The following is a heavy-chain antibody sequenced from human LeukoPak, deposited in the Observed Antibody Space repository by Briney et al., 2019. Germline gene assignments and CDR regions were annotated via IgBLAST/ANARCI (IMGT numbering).Heavy chain of an antibody. CDR3: ARAAGGIVRATVLSDS. J-gene: IGHJ4*02. CDR1: GFTFDDYG. Sequence: PGGSLRLSCAASGFTFDDYGMSWVRQAPGKGLEWVSGINWNGGSTGYADSVKGRFTISRDNAKNSLYLQMNSLRAEDTALYYCARAAGGIVRATVLSDSWGQGTLVTVSS. V-gene: IGHV3-20*04. CDR2: INWNGGST. D-gene: IGHD1-26*01.